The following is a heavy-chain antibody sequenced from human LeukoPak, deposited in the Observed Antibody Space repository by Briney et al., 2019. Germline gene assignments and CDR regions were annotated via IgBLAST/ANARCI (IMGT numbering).Heavy chain of an antibody. CDR3: ARDRLSMVQLIDY. J-gene: IGHJ4*02. Sequence: GGSLRLSCAASGFTFSSYSMNWVRQAPGKGLEWVSSISSSSSYIYYADSVKGRFTISRDNAKNSLYLQMNSLRAEDTAVYYCARDRLSMVQLIDYWGQGTLVTVSS. V-gene: IGHV3-21*01. CDR2: ISSSSSYI. CDR1: GFTFSSYS. D-gene: IGHD5-18*01.